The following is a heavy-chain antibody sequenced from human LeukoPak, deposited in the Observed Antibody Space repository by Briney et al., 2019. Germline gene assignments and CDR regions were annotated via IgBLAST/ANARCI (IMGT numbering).Heavy chain of an antibody. J-gene: IGHJ5*01. Sequence: GGSLRLSCVVSGFTFSSYAMSWVRQAPGNGLESVSGISGSGGSTYYADSVKGRFTISRENTKNTLYLQMNSLRAEDTAVYYCAKDRHAPGRYCSSTSCFPFDSWGQGTLVTVSS. CDR2: ISGSGGST. CDR1: GFTFSSYA. CDR3: AKDRHAPGRYCSSTSCFPFDS. V-gene: IGHV3-23*01. D-gene: IGHD2-2*01.